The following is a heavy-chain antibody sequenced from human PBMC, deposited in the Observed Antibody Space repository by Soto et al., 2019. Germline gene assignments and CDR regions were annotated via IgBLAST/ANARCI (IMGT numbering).Heavy chain of an antibody. CDR3: VRHSDGLDV. CDR1: DVSVSSGPYY. J-gene: IGHJ6*02. CDR2: FYSSGYT. Sequence: PSETLSLTCTVSDVSVSSGPYYWSWIRQPPGKGLEWIGFFYSSGYTNYSPSLKSRITISLDTSQDLFSLKLTSVTAADTAIYYCVRHSDGLDVWGQGTTVTVSS. V-gene: IGHV4-61*03.